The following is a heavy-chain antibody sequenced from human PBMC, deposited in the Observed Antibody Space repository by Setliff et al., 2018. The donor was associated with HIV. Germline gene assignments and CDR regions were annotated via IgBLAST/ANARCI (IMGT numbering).Heavy chain of an antibody. D-gene: IGHD3-22*01. Sequence: SDDSTSSGFYNWTWIRQPAGKRLEWIGHISTSGSASYNPSLESRTTISMDTSKNYFSLKLTSVTAADTAVYFCATSSSSLHNWFDSWGRGTPVTVSS. V-gene: IGHV4-61*09. CDR2: ISTSGSA. CDR1: DDSTSSGFYN. CDR3: ATSSSSLHNWFDS. J-gene: IGHJ5*01.